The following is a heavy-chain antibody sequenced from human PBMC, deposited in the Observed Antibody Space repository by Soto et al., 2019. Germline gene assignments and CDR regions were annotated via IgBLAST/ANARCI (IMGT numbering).Heavy chain of an antibody. D-gene: IGHD2-2*01. J-gene: IGHJ6*02. CDR2: ISSSSSTI. CDR1: GFTFSSYS. CDR3: AGDGVVVFSRYYYSYGMVV. Sequence: EVQLVESGGGLVQPGGSLRLSCAASGFTFSSYSMNWVRQAPGKGLEWVSYISSSSSTIYYADSVKGRFTISGDNVKNSLGVKRNSLGDEDTAVYYCAGDGVVVFSRYYYSYGMVVWCRYTTVSVS. V-gene: IGHV3-48*02.